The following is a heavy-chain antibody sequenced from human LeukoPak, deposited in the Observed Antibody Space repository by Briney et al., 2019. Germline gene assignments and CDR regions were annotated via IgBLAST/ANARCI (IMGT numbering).Heavy chain of an antibody. Sequence: GESLKISCAASGFTFSSYGMHWVRQAPGKGLEWVAVIWYDGSNKYYADSVKGRFTISRDNSKNTLYLQMNSLRAEDTAVYYCARDGPSAVTYAFDYWGQGTMVTVSS. J-gene: IGHJ3*01. CDR2: IWYDGSNK. D-gene: IGHD6-19*01. V-gene: IGHV3-33*01. CDR3: ARDGPSAVTYAFDY. CDR1: GFTFSSYG.